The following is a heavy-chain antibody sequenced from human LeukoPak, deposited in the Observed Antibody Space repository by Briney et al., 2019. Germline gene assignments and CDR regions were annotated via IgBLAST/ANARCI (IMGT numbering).Heavy chain of an antibody. D-gene: IGHD6-13*01. J-gene: IGHJ6*02. Sequence: GESLKISCKGSGYSFTSYWIGWVRQMPGKGLEWMGIIYPGDSDTRYSPSFQGQVTISADKSISTAYLQWSSLKASDTAMYYCARLSSSWPSSDLYYYYGMDVWGQGTTVTVSS. CDR3: ARLSSSWPSSDLYYYYGMDV. CDR2: IYPGDSDT. V-gene: IGHV5-51*01. CDR1: GYSFTSYW.